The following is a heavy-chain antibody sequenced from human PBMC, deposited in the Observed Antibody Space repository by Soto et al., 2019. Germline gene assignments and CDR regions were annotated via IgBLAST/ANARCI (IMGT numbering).Heavy chain of an antibody. CDR3: AKGIYDSRGGDAFDI. CDR2: ISGTGGST. CDR1: GFPFSNYA. D-gene: IGHD3-22*01. Sequence: EVQLLESGGGLVQPGGSLRLSCAASGFPFSNYAMTWVRQAPGKGLEWVSAISGTGGSTYYADSVKGRFTISRDNSKNTRYLQMNSLRAGHTAIYYCAKGIYDSRGGDAFDIWGQGAMVTVSS. J-gene: IGHJ3*02. V-gene: IGHV3-23*01.